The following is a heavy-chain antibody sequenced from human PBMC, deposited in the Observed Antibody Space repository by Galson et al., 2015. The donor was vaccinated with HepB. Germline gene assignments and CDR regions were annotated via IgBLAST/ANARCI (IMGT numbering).Heavy chain of an antibody. V-gene: IGHV5-51*03. J-gene: IGHJ6*02. CDR2: IYPGDSDT. Sequence: QSGAEVKKPGESLKISCNGSGYSFTSYWIGWVRQMPGKGLEWMGIIYPGDSDTRYSPSFQGQVTISADKSISTAYLQWSSLKASDTAMYYCASTTTVTTGYYYYGMDVWGQGTTVTVSS. D-gene: IGHD4-17*01. CDR1: GYSFTSYW. CDR3: ASTTTVTTGYYYYGMDV.